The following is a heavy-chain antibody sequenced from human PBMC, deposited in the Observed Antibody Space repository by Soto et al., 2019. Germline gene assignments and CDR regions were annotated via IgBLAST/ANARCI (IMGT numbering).Heavy chain of an antibody. J-gene: IGHJ4*02. Sequence: QVQLVQSGAEVKKPGSSVRVSCKTSGDSFSKYTVNWVRQAPRQGLEWMGGFIPRFGTTNFAPTLQGRVTITADKSMTTGYMELSSLRSEDTALSYCSRGRGLYNSGRSQLDSWGQGTLVNVSS. V-gene: IGHV1-69*06. CDR3: SRGRGLYNSGRSQLDS. CDR2: FIPRFGTT. D-gene: IGHD1-1*01. CDR1: GDSFSKYT.